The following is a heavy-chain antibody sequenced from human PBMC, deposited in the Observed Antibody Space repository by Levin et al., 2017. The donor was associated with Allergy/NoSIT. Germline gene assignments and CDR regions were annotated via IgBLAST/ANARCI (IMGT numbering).Heavy chain of an antibody. V-gene: IGHV3-23*01. CDR1: GFAFRSYA. D-gene: IGHD2-2*01. CDR2: IGGSGVTT. Sequence: LSLTCAASGFAFRSYAMSWVRQAPGKGLEWVSGIGGSGVTTYYADSVKGRFTISKDKSKNTLYVQMNSLRAEDTAVYYCAKDLGSTGAFEIWGQGTMVTVSS. CDR3: AKDLGSTGAFEI. J-gene: IGHJ3*02.